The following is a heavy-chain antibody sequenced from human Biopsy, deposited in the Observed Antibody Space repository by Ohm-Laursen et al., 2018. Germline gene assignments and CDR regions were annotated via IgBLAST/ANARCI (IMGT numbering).Heavy chain of an antibody. D-gene: IGHD2-2*01. J-gene: IGHJ4*02. V-gene: IGHV1-69*11. CDR1: TRTFDSYG. CDR3: AREAIGYQLPCDD. CDR2: IIPILRTT. Sequence: SEKASCQTYTRTFDSYGVIWVRQAPGQGLEWMGRIIPILRTTAYAQTFLGRVTITADSPTSTVDMELTSLTYDDTAVYFCAREAIGYQLPCDDWGQGTLVTVSS.